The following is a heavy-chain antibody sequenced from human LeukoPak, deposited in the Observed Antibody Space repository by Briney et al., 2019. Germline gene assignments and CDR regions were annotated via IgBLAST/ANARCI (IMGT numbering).Heavy chain of an antibody. J-gene: IGHJ3*01. CDR1: EFTFSAYS. Sequence: GGSLRLSCVGSEFTFSAYSIQWFRQAPGKGLEWVAVTSSDGSLKYYADSVRGRFTISRDNSKNTVFLEMNSLRTEDMAQYYCAREIRMSVFDVWGQGTLVTVSS. D-gene: IGHD3-3*01. CDR3: AREIRMSVFDV. CDR2: TSSDGSLK. V-gene: IGHV3-30*04.